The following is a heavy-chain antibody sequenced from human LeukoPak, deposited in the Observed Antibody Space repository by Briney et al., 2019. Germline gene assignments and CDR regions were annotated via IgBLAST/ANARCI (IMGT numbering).Heavy chain of an antibody. J-gene: IGHJ4*02. CDR1: GFTFSNHG. CDR2: IWHDGGDN. CDR3: ARQSEDFSLDY. Sequence: GGSLRLSCAASGFTFSNHGMNWVRQAPGKGLEWVAIIWHDGGDNYYADSVKGRFTVSRDDSKSTVHLQMNSLRAEDTAVYFCARQSEDFSLDYWGQGTLVTVSS. V-gene: IGHV3-33*01. D-gene: IGHD3-3*01.